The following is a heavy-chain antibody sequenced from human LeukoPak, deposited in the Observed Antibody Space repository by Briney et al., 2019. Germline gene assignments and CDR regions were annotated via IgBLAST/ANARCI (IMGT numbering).Heavy chain of an antibody. J-gene: IGHJ4*02. CDR3: AGSRRLGSYNSSSGIDY. Sequence: ASVKVSCKASGYTFTGYYMHWVRQAPGQGLEWMGWINPNSGGTNYAQKFQGRVTMTRDTSISTAYMELSRLISDDTAIYYCAGSRRLGSYNSSSGIDYWGQGTLVTVSS. CDR2: INPNSGGT. CDR1: GYTFTGYY. V-gene: IGHV1-2*02. D-gene: IGHD6-6*01.